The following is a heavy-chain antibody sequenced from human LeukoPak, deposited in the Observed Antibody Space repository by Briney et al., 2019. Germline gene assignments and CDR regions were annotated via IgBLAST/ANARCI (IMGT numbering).Heavy chain of an antibody. D-gene: IGHD3-16*01. Sequence: GSLRLSCVASGFTFSSYAMSWVRQAPARGLEWVGSLRGDGDTFYADSVKGRFTLSRDESRNTVYLQLNNLRVEDTAVYYCAKASWVSSADAVLWGQGTPVTVSS. J-gene: IGHJ4*02. V-gene: IGHV3-23*01. CDR1: GFTFSSYA. CDR2: LRGDGDT. CDR3: AKASWVSSADAVL.